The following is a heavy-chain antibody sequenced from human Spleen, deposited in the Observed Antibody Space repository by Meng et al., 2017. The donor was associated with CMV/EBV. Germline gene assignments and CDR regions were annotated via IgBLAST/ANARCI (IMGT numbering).Heavy chain of an antibody. J-gene: IGHJ6*02. CDR2: IKQDGSEK. D-gene: IGHD3-10*01. Sequence: GESLKISCAASGFTFSSYSMNWVRQAPGKGLEWVANIKQDGSEKYYVDSVKGRFTISRDNAKNSLYLQMNSLRAEDTAVYYCARVPPRWSGNGMDVWGQGTTVTVSS. CDR3: ARVPPRWSGNGMDV. CDR1: GFTFSSYS. V-gene: IGHV3-7*01.